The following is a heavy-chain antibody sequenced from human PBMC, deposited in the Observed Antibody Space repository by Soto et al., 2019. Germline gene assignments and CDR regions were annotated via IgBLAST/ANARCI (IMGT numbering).Heavy chain of an antibody. Sequence: ASVKVSCKASGYTFTSYGISWVRQAPGQGLEWMGWISAYNGNTNYAQKLQGRVTMTTDTSTSTAYMELRSLRSDDTAVYYCARDHGILNYYYMDVWGKGTKVTVSS. V-gene: IGHV1-18*01. CDR2: ISAYNGNT. CDR3: ARDHGILNYYYMDV. J-gene: IGHJ6*03. D-gene: IGHD3-9*01. CDR1: GYTFTSYG.